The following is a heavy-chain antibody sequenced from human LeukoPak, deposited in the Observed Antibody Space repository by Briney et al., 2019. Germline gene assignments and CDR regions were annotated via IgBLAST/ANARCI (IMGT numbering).Heavy chain of an antibody. CDR2: ISATGGTT. Sequence: GGSLRLSCAASGFTFSTCAMSWVRQAPGKGLEWVSLISATGGTTYYADSVKGRFTISRDNSKNTLYLQMNSLRAEDTAVYYCARGDVDTAMYYFDYWGQGTLVTVSS. CDR3: ARGDVDTAMYYFDY. D-gene: IGHD5-18*01. CDR1: GFTFSTCA. V-gene: IGHV3-23*01. J-gene: IGHJ4*02.